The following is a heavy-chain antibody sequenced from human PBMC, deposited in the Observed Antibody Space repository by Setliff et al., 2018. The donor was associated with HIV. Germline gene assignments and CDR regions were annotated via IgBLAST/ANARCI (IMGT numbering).Heavy chain of an antibody. CDR1: GYTFTSYY. Sequence: GASVKVSCKASGYTFTSYYMHWVRQAPGQGLEWMGIVNPSGGSTSYAQKFQGRVTMTRDTSTSTVYMELSSLRSEDTAVYYCARVEYYYDSSGYYYDYWGQGTLVTV. D-gene: IGHD3-22*01. V-gene: IGHV1-46*01. J-gene: IGHJ4*02. CDR2: VNPSGGST. CDR3: ARVEYYYDSSGYYYDY.